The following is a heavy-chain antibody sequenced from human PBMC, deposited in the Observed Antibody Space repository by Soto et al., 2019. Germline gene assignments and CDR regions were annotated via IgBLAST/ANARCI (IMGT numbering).Heavy chain of an antibody. J-gene: IGHJ3*02. CDR3: ARRAFGSSRSFDI. D-gene: IGHD6-6*01. V-gene: IGHV3-23*01. CDR2: ISGSGTTT. Sequence: PGGSLRLSCAASGFTFESCAMSWVRQAPGKGLEWVSSISGSGTTTYYAESVKGRFSVSRDNSRDTLYLQMNSLRAEDTALYYCARRAFGSSRSFDIWGQGTMVTVSS. CDR1: GFTFESCA.